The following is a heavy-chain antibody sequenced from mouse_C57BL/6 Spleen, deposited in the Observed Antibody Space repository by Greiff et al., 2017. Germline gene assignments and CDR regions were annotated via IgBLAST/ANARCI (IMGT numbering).Heavy chain of an antibody. CDR2: FYPGSGSI. V-gene: IGHV1-62-2*01. J-gene: IGHJ4*01. CDR1: GYTFTEYT. D-gene: IGHD1-1*01. CDR3: ARHESSLMTTVVATNAMDY. Sequence: QVQLKQSGAELVKPGASVKLSCKASGYTFTEYTIHWVKQRSGQGLEWIGWFYPGSGSIKYNEKFKDKATLTADKSSSTVYMELSRLTSEDSAVYFCARHESSLMTTVVATNAMDYWGQGTSVTVSS.